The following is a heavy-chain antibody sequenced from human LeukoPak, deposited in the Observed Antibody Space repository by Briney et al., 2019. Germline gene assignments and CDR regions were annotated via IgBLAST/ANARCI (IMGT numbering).Heavy chain of an antibody. J-gene: IGHJ3*02. CDR3: ATSRDGYNDDAFDI. Sequence: ASVKVSCKASGYTFTGYYMHWVRQAPGQGLEWMGWINPNSGGTNYAQKFQGRVTMTRDTSISTAYMELSRLRSDDRAVYYCATSRDGYNDDAFDIWGQGTMVTVSS. V-gene: IGHV1-2*02. CDR2: INPNSGGT. CDR1: GYTFTGYY. D-gene: IGHD5-24*01.